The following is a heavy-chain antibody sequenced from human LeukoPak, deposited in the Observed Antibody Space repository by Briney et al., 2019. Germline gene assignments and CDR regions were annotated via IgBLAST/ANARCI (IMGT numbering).Heavy chain of an antibody. CDR3: ARSGYPIDY. V-gene: IGHV4-38-2*02. Sequence: SETLSLTCTVSGYSISSGYYWGWIRQPPGKGLEWIGSIYHSGSTYYNPSLKSRVTISVDTSKNQFSLKLNSVTAADTAVYYCARSGYPIDYWGQGTLVTVSS. D-gene: IGHD6-25*01. J-gene: IGHJ4*02. CDR1: GYSISSGYY. CDR2: IYHSGST.